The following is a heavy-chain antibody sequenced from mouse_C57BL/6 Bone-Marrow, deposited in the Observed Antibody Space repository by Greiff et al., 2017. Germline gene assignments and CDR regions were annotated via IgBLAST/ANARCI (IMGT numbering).Heavy chain of an antibody. CDR3: DRSLYH. CDR1: GYTFTSYW. CDR2: IYPGSGST. J-gene: IGHJ2*01. V-gene: IGHV1-55*01. D-gene: IGHD5-1*01. Sequence: VQLQQPGAELVKPGASVKMSCKASGYTFTSYWITWVKQRPGQGLEWIGDIYPGSGSTTYNDKFKSKATLTVDTSSSTAYMQLSSLTSGDSAVYCCDRSLYHWGQGTTLTVSS.